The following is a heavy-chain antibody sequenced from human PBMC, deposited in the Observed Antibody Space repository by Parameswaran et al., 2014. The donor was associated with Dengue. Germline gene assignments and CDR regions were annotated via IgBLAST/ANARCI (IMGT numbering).Heavy chain of an antibody. Sequence: ESLKISCAASGFTFSSYWMSWVRQAPGKGLEWVANIKQDGSEKYYVDSVKGRFTISRDNAKNSLYLQMNSLRAEDTAVYYCARGWRGLLDIWGQGDNGHRLL. CDR2: IKQDGSEK. CDR1: GFTFSSYW. V-gene: IGHV3-7*01. CDR3: ARGWRGLLDI. D-gene: IGHD5-24*01. J-gene: IGHJ3*02.